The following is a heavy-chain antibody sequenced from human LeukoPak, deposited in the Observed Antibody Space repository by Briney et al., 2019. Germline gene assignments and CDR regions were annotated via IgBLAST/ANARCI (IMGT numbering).Heavy chain of an antibody. V-gene: IGHV4-39*01. Sequence: SETLSLTCTVSGGSISSCSYYWGWIRQPPGKGLEWIGSSYYSGSTYYNPSLKSRVTISVDTSKNQFSLKLSSVTAADTAVYYCARHGGHSSGWLGYYFDYWGQGTLVTVSS. CDR3: ARHGGHSSGWLGYYFDY. D-gene: IGHD6-19*01. J-gene: IGHJ4*02. CDR1: GGSISSCSYY. CDR2: SYYSGST.